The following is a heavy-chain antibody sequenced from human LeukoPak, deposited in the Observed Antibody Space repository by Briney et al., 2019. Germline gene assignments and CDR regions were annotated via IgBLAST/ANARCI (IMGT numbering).Heavy chain of an antibody. CDR3: ARRDSHYYDSSGYDH. Sequence: SETLSLTCAVYGGSFSGYYWRWIRQPPGKGLEWIGEINHSGSTNYNPSLKSRVTISVDTSKNQFSLKLSSVTAADTAVYYCARRDSHYYDSSGYDHWGQGTLVTVSS. CDR2: INHSGST. J-gene: IGHJ4*02. D-gene: IGHD3-22*01. CDR1: GGSFSGYY. V-gene: IGHV4-34*01.